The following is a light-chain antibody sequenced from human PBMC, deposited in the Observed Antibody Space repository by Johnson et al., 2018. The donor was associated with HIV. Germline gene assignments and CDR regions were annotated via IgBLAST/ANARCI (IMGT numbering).Light chain of an antibody. CDR2: ENN. V-gene: IGLV1-51*02. J-gene: IGLJ1*01. Sequence: QSVLTQPPSVSAAPGQKVTISCSGSSSNIGNNYVSWYQQLPGTAPKLLIYENNKRPSRIPARFSGSKSGTSANLGITGLQTWDEADYYCATWDTGLSAGVFGTGTKVTVL. CDR1: SSNIGNNY. CDR3: ATWDTGLSAGV.